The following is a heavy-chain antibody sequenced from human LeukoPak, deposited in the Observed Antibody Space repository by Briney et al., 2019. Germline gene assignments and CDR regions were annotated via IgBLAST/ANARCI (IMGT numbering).Heavy chain of an antibody. CDR2: IYSGGST. CDR3: ARDGVGASPGDVFDV. V-gene: IGHV3-53*01. D-gene: IGHD1-26*01. J-gene: IGHJ3*01. Sequence: PGGSLRLSCAASGFTVSSNYMSWVRQAPGKGLEWVSVIYSGGSTYYADSVKGRFTISRDNSKNTLYLQMNSLRAEDTAVYYCARDGVGASPGDVFDVWGQGTMVTVSS. CDR1: GFTVSSNY.